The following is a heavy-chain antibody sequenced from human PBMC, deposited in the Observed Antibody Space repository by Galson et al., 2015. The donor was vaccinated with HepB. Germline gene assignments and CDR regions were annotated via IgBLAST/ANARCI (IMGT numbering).Heavy chain of an antibody. J-gene: IGHJ4*02. CDR1: GFSFGSYT. D-gene: IGHD2-15*01. CDR3: AEDSRIGCSGSSCFLLVS. V-gene: IGHV3-23*01. Sequence: SLRLSCAASGFSFGSYTMNWVRQAPGKGLEWVSGMSGTGDNTYYADSVRGRFTISRDNSKNTLYLHMSSLRAEATAIYYCAEDSRIGCSGSSCFLLVSWGQGTLVTVSS. CDR2: MSGTGDNT.